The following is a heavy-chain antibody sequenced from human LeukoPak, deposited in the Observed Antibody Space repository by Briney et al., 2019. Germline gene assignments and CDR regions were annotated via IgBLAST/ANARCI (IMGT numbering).Heavy chain of an antibody. D-gene: IGHD6-13*01. Sequence: SETLSLNCTVSGGSISSYYWSWIRQPPGKGLEWIGYIYYSGSTNYNPSLKSRVTISVDTSKNQFSLKLSSVTAADTAVYYCARAGMGYYFDYWGQGTLVTVSS. CDR3: ARAGMGYYFDY. CDR2: IYYSGST. CDR1: GGSISSYY. J-gene: IGHJ4*02. V-gene: IGHV4-59*01.